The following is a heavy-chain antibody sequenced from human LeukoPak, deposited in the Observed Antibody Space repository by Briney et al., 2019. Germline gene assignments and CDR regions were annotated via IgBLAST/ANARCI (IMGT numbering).Heavy chain of an antibody. V-gene: IGHV3-23*01. CDR2: ISGSGGST. CDR1: GFTFSSYG. J-gene: IGHJ4*02. D-gene: IGHD3-22*01. Sequence: GGSLRLSCAASGFTFSSYGMSWVRQAPGKGLEWVSAISGSGGSTYYADSVKGRFTISRDNSKNTLYLQMNSLKTEDTAVYYCTLPGGSGSMGWGQGTLVTVSS. CDR3: TLPGGSGSMG.